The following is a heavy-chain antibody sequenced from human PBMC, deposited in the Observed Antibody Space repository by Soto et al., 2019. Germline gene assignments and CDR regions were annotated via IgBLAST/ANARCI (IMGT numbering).Heavy chain of an antibody. CDR3: ARGGGGIAVAGP. Sequence: SETLSLTCAVYGGSFSGYYWSWIRQPPGKGLEWIGEINHSGSTNYNPSLKSRVTISVDTSKNQFSLKLSSVTAADTAVYYCARGGGGIAVAGPWGQGNMVTV. D-gene: IGHD6-19*01. V-gene: IGHV4-34*01. CDR2: INHSGST. CDR1: GGSFSGYY. J-gene: IGHJ5*02.